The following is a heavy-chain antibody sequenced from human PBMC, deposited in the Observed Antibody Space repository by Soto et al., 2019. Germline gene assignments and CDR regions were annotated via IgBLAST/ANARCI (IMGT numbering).Heavy chain of an antibody. CDR3: ARGDGRGSSGFYYYYGMDV. CDR2: ISPYDGST. V-gene: IGHV1-46*01. Sequence: QVQLVQSGAEVKKPGASVKVSCKASGFTFTNYFFHCVRQAPRQGLEWMGIISPYDGSTNYVQRLQGRGTMTSDTSTSTVYMELSSLRSEDTAVYYCARGDGRGSSGFYYYYGMDVWGHGTTVTVSS. J-gene: IGHJ6*02. CDR1: GFTFTNYF. D-gene: IGHD6-25*01.